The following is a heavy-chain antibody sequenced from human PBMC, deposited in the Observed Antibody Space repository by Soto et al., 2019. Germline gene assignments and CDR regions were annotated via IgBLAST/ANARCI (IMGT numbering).Heavy chain of an antibody. CDR1: GGSISSSSYY. CDR2: IYYSGST. V-gene: IGHV4-39*01. CDR3: AGTYGDSNYYYYYGMDV. J-gene: IGHJ6*02. D-gene: IGHD4-17*01. Sequence: SETLSLTCTVSGGSISSSSYYWGWIRQPPGKGLEWIGSIYYSGSTYYNTSLKSRVTISVDTSKNQFSLKLSSMTAADTAVYYCAGTYGDSNYYYYYGMDVWGQGTTVTVSS.